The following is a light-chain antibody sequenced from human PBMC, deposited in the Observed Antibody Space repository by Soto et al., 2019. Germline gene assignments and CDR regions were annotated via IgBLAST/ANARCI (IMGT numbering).Light chain of an antibody. CDR2: LGS. CDR1: QSLLYSNGYNY. J-gene: IGKJ4*01. CDR3: MQGRQTPLT. Sequence: VMTQSPLSLPVTPGEPASISCRSSQSLLYSNGYNYLDWYLQKPGQSPQLMIYLGSNRASGVPDRFSGSGSGTDFTLKISRVEAEDVGVYYCMQGRQTPLTFGGGTKVEIK. V-gene: IGKV2-28*01.